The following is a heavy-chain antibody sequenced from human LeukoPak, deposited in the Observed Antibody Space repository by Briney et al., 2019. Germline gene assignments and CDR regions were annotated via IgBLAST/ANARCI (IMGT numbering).Heavy chain of an antibody. CDR1: GGSISSYY. D-gene: IGHD4-23*01. Sequence: NPSETLSLTCTVSGGSISSYYWSWIRQPPGKGLEWIGYIYTSGSTNYNPSLKSRVTISVDTSKNQFSLKLSSVTAADTAVYYCARRRYGGNSNYYYYMDVWGKGTTVTVSS. J-gene: IGHJ6*03. CDR2: IYTSGST. V-gene: IGHV4-4*09. CDR3: ARRRYGGNSNYYYYMDV.